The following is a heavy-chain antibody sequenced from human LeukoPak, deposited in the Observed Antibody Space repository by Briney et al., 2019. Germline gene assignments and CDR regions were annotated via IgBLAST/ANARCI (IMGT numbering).Heavy chain of an antibody. CDR1: GFSFTTYT. V-gene: IGHV3-23*01. Sequence: PGGSLRLSCAASGFSFTTYTINWVRQAPGKGLEWVSTIGGRGVSTYYADSVKGRFTISRDNSKNTMYLQMNSVRAEDTAVYYCAKDAKNLAVAGNNSWGQGTLVTVSS. CDR3: AKDAKNLAVAGNNS. D-gene: IGHD6-19*01. CDR2: IGGRGVST. J-gene: IGHJ4*02.